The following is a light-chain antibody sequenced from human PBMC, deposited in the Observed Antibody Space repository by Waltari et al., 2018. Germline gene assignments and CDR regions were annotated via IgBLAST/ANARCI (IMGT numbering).Light chain of an antibody. J-gene: IGLJ3*02. Sequence: HSVLTQPPSASGTPGQRVTISCSGGSSNIGSNTVNWYQHLPGTAPQLLIYSNNHRPSGVPGRFSGSKSGTSASLVISGRQSEDEADYYCATWDDSLNVVFGGGTKLTVL. CDR2: SNN. CDR1: SSNIGSNT. CDR3: ATWDDSLNVV. V-gene: IGLV1-44*01.